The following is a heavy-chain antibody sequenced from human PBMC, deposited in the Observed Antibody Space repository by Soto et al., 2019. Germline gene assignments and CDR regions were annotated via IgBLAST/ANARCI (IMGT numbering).Heavy chain of an antibody. CDR2: ISGYNGAT. CDR3: AKNGQLPSCYDGMDV. V-gene: IGHV1-18*01. D-gene: IGHD1-1*01. J-gene: IGHJ6*01. Sequence: QGQLVQSGPEVKKPGASVKVSCKASGYTFTRYGISWVRQAPGQGLEWMGWISGYNGATNYAQKVQGRVTMTIDTSTSTAYMELRSLTSDDTAIYYWAKNGQLPSCYDGMDVW. CDR1: GYTFTRYG.